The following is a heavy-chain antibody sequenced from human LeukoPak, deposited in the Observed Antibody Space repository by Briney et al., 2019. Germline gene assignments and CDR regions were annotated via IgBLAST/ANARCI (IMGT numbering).Heavy chain of an antibody. CDR1: GFSFSNFE. CDR3: AREQVGATLDY. CDR2: IGSSGSPI. Sequence: GGSLRLSCAASGFSFSNFEMNWVRQAPGKGLEWVSYIGSSGSPIYYADSVKGRFTISRDNTKNSLYLQMNSLRAEDTALYYCAREQVGATLDYWGQGTLVTVSS. J-gene: IGHJ4*02. D-gene: IGHD1-26*01. V-gene: IGHV3-48*03.